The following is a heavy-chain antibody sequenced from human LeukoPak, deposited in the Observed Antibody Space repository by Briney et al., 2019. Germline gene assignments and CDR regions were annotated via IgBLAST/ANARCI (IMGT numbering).Heavy chain of an antibody. CDR2: ISSSSSTI. J-gene: IGHJ6*03. V-gene: IGHV3-48*01. CDR3: ARDDHYNYYYMDV. Sequence: GGSLRLSCAVSEFIFSTYSMNWVRQAPGKGLEWVSYISSSSSTIYYADSVKGRFTISRDNAENSLYLQMNSLGAEDTAVYYCARDDHYNYYYMDVWGKGTTVTVSS. CDR1: EFIFSTYS.